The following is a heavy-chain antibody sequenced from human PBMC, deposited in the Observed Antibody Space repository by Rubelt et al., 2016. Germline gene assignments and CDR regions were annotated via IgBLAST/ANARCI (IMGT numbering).Heavy chain of an antibody. CDR1: GGSIESTAYS. CDR3: ATPMYCSGGRCYLGFDY. Sequence: QLQLQESGPGLVRPSETLSLTCTVSGGSIESTAYSWGWIRQPPGKGLEWIGGVYDSGSSFYNPSLKSRVIISVDTSTNQISRRLRPVTAADTAVYYCATPMYCSGGRCYLGFDYWGQGTLVTVSS. V-gene: IGHV4-39*01. CDR2: VYDSGSS. J-gene: IGHJ4*02. D-gene: IGHD2-15*01.